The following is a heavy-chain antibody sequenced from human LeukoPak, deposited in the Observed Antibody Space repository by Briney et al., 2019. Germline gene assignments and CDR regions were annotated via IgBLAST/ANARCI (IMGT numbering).Heavy chain of an antibody. J-gene: IGHJ4*02. CDR3: AKVVIAFNAFDY. Sequence: GGSLRLSCAASGFTFKSYAMTWVRQAPGKGLEWVSTISSSGGGTFYADSVKGRFTISRDNSKNTLYLQMNSLTVEDTAVYYCAKVVIAFNAFDYWGQGTLSPSPQ. V-gene: IGHV3-23*01. CDR2: ISSSGGGT. D-gene: IGHD3-3*02. CDR1: GFTFKSYA.